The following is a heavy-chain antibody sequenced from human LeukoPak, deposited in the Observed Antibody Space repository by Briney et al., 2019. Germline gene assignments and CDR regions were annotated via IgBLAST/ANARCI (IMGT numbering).Heavy chain of an antibody. CDR3: ARDGGYCSSTSCYSVNYYYYYKDV. V-gene: IGHV3-21*04. D-gene: IGHD2-2*01. Sequence: GGSLRLSCAASGFTFSSYSMNWVRQAPGKGLEWVSSISSSSSYIYYADSVKGRFTISRDNAKNSLYLQMNSLRAEDTALYHCARDGGYCSSTSCYSVNYYYYYKDVWGKGTTVTVSS. CDR1: GFTFSSYS. J-gene: IGHJ6*03. CDR2: ISSSSSYI.